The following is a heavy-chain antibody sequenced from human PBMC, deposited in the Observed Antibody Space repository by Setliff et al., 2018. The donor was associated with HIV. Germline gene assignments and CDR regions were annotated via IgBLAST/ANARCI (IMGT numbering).Heavy chain of an antibody. D-gene: IGHD3-16*01. CDR2: INTNSGDT. V-gene: IGHV1-2*02. CDR3: ARDPYDTSENPYDP. Sequence: ASVKVSCKASGYTFTVYYMHWVRQAPGQGLEWMGWINTNSGDTKYAQKFQGRVAMTRDTSMSTAYMELNRLTFDDTAVYYCARDPYDTSENPYDPWGQGTLVTVSS. CDR1: GYTFTVYY. J-gene: IGHJ5*02.